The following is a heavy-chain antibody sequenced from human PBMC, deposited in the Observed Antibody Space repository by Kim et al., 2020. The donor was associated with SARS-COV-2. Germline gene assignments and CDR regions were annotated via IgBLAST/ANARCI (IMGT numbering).Heavy chain of an antibody. CDR2: ISYDGSNK. CDR1: GFTFSSYA. Sequence: GGSLRLSCAASGFTFSSYAMHWVRHAPGKGLEWVAVISYDGSNKYYADSVKGRFTISRDNSKNTLYLQMNSLRAEDTAVYYCARAKGKSPADGMDVWGQGTTVTVSS. CDR3: ARAKGKSPADGMDV. V-gene: IGHV3-30*04. J-gene: IGHJ6*02.